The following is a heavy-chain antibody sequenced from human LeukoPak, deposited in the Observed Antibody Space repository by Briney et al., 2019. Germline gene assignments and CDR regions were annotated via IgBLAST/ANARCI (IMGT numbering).Heavy chain of an antibody. V-gene: IGHV1-2*06. CDR1: GYTLTPYY. CDR2: INPKSGGT. J-gene: IGHJ5*02. Sequence: ASVKVSCKASGYTLTPYYIYWGPQAPGHRLEWMGRINPKSGGTDCAQNFQGRVTRTRATSISKAYMELSRLRSDDTAVYYCARGYCSGGTCYLVENWLDPWGQGTLVTVSS. CDR3: ARGYCSGGTCYLVENWLDP. D-gene: IGHD2-15*01.